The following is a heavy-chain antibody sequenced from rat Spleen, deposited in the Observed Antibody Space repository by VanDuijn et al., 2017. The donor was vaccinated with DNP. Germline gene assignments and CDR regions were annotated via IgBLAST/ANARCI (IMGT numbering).Heavy chain of an antibody. Sequence: EVQLQESGPGLVKPSQSLSLTCSVTGYSITSNYWAWIRKFPGNKMEYIGHISYSGRTDYNPSLKSRISITRDTSRNHFFLHLISVTTEDTATYYCARWTRYFDYWGQGVMVTVSS. D-gene: IGHD1-7*01. CDR1: GYSITSNY. CDR2: ISYSGRT. J-gene: IGHJ2*01. V-gene: IGHV3-1*01. CDR3: ARWTRYFDY.